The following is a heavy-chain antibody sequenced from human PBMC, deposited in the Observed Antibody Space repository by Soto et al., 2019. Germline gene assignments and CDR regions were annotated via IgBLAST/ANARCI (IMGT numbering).Heavy chain of an antibody. V-gene: IGHV3-30-3*01. Sequence: QVQLVESGGGVVQPGRSLRLSCAASGFTFSSYAMHWVRQAPGKGLEWVAVISYDGSNKYYADSVKGRFTISRDNSKNPLYLQMNSLRAEDTAVYYGATTSGAYCGGDCYSVFDYWGQGTLVTVSS. J-gene: IGHJ4*02. CDR3: ATTSGAYCGGDCYSVFDY. CDR2: ISYDGSNK. CDR1: GFTFSSYA. D-gene: IGHD2-21*02.